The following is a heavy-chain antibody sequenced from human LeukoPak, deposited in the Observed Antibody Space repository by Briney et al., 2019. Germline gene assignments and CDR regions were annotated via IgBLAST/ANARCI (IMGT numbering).Heavy chain of an antibody. CDR2: INTNTGNP. CDR3: ARASPRGGYLAAAGMVGY. CDR1: GYTFTSYA. J-gene: IGHJ4*02. D-gene: IGHD6-13*01. Sequence: ASVKVSCKASGYTFTSYAMNWVRQAPGQGLEWMGWINTNTGNPTYAQGFTGRFVFSLDTSVSTAYLQISSLKAEDTAVYYCARASPRGGYLAAAGMVGYWGQGTLVTVSS. V-gene: IGHV7-4-1*02.